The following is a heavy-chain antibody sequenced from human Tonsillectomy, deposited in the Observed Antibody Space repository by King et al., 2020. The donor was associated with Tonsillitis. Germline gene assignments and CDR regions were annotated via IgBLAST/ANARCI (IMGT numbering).Heavy chain of an antibody. D-gene: IGHD5-24*01. Sequence: VQLVESGGGLVQPGRSLRLSCAASGFTFDDYVMHWVRQAPGKGLEWVAGSSWNSGTPGYADSVKGRLTNSRDNAKNTLYLQMNSLRVDDTALYYCAKDSDERYFDYWGQGTLVTVSS. J-gene: IGHJ4*02. CDR3: AKDSDERYFDY. CDR2: SSWNSGTP. V-gene: IGHV3-9*01. CDR1: GFTFDDYV.